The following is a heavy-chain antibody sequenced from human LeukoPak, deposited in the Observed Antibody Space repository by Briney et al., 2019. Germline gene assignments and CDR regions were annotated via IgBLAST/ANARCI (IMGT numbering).Heavy chain of an antibody. V-gene: IGHV1-69*04. CDR2: IIPILGIA. J-gene: IGHJ5*02. D-gene: IGHD4-17*01. Sequence: SVKVSCKASGGTFSSYAISWVRQAPGQGLEWMGRIIPILGIANYAQKFQGRVTITADKSTSTAYMELSSLRSEDTAVYYCARGDYGDYGWFDPWGQGTLVTVSS. CDR1: GGTFSSYA. CDR3: ARGDYGDYGWFDP.